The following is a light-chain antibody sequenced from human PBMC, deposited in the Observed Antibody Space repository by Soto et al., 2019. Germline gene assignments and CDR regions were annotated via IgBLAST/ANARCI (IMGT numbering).Light chain of an antibody. Sequence: EIVMTQSPATLSVSPGERATLSCRTSQNVPSSYLAWYQQRPGQAPRLLIYGATSRATGIPDRFSGSGSGTDFTLTISRLEPEDFAVYSCQQYYRSPHTFGQGTKVDIK. V-gene: IGKV3-20*01. CDR3: QQYYRSPHT. CDR1: QNVPSSY. CDR2: GAT. J-gene: IGKJ2*01.